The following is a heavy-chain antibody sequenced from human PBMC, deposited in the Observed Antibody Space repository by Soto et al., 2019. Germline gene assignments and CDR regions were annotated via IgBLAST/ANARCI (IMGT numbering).Heavy chain of an antibody. Sequence: ASVKVSCKASGYTFTSYYMHWVRQAPGQGLEWMGIINPSGGSTSYAQKFQGRVTMTRDTSTSTVYMELSSLRSEDTAVYYCAREYERITIFGVVTSPPYYGMDVWGQGTTVTVSS. CDR3: AREYERITIFGVVTSPPYYGMDV. J-gene: IGHJ6*02. V-gene: IGHV1-46*01. D-gene: IGHD3-3*01. CDR1: GYTFTSYY. CDR2: INPSGGST.